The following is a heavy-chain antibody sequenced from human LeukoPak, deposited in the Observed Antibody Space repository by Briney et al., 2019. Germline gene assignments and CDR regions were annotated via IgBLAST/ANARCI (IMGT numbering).Heavy chain of an antibody. Sequence: ASVKVSCKASGYTFTSYGISWVRQAPGQGLEWMGWISAYNGNTNYAQKLQGRVTMTTDTSTSTAYMELRSLRSDDTAVYYCVRDDSLRGYCSSSSCYECDFWGQGTLVRVSS. CDR3: VRDDSLRGYCSSSSCYECDF. D-gene: IGHD2-15*01. V-gene: IGHV1-18*01. J-gene: IGHJ4*02. CDR2: ISAYNGNT. CDR1: GYTFTSYG.